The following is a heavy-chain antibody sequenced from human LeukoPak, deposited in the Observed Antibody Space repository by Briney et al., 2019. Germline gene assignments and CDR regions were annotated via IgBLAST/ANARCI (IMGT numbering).Heavy chain of an antibody. CDR2: IYPGDSDT. CDR3: ARTSTYYYWDFDY. V-gene: IGHV5-51*01. CDR1: GYRFTSYW. J-gene: IGHJ4*02. D-gene: IGHD1-26*01. Sequence: GESLKISCKGSGYRFTSYWIGWVRQLPGKGLEWMGIIYPGDSDTRYSPSFQGQVTISADKSISTAYLQWSSLKASDTAMYYCARTSTYYYWDFDYWGQGTLVTVSS.